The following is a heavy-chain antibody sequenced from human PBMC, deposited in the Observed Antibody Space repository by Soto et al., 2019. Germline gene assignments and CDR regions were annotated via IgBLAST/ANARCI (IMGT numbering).Heavy chain of an antibody. Sequence: SETLPVTCTVSGGSISRYYWSWIRQPPGKGLEWIGYIYYSGSTNYNPSLKSRVTISVDTSKNQFSLKLSSVTAADTAVYYCARDSGDSYGYTLDHWGQGTLVTVSS. V-gene: IGHV4-59*01. CDR2: IYYSGST. D-gene: IGHD5-18*01. J-gene: IGHJ4*01. CDR1: GGSISRYY. CDR3: ARDSGDSYGYTLDH.